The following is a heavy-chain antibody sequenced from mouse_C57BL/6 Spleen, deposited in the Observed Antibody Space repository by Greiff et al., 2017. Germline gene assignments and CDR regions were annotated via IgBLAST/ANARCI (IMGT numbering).Heavy chain of an antibody. D-gene: IGHD1-1*01. J-gene: IGHJ3*01. Sequence: VQLQQPGPELVKPGASVKISCKASGYSFTDYNMNWVKPSNGKSLEWIGVINPNYGTTSYNQKFKGTATLTVDQSSSTAYMQLNSLTSEDSAVYYCARPVYYYGSSPFAYWGQGTLVTVSA. CDR1: GYSFTDYN. CDR3: ARPVYYYGSSPFAY. CDR2: INPNYGTT. V-gene: IGHV1-39*01.